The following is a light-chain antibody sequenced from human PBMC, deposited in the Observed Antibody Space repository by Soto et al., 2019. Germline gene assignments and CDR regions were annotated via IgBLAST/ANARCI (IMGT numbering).Light chain of an antibody. CDR2: GAS. J-gene: IGKJ1*01. Sequence: EIVLTPSQATLSLSPGERAPLSCRASQSVSGYLAWYQQKPGQAPRLLIYGASSRATGIPNRFSGSGSGTDFTLTISSLQSEDFAVYYCQQYGSSGTCGQGTKVDIK. V-gene: IGKV3-20*01. CDR1: QSVSGY. CDR3: QQYGSSGT.